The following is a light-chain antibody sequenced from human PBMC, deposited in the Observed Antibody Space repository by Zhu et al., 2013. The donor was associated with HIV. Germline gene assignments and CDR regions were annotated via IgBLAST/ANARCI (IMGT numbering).Light chain of an antibody. Sequence: DIQMTQSPPSLSASVGDRVTITCQASQDISKSLNWFQQKPQKAPKVLIYGASNLERGVPSRFSGSGSGTEFTLTISSLQPEDFATYYCQQYNTYPLTFGQGTRLDIK. CDR3: QQYNTYPLT. CDR1: QDISKS. J-gene: IGKJ5*01. V-gene: IGKV1-16*01. CDR2: GAS.